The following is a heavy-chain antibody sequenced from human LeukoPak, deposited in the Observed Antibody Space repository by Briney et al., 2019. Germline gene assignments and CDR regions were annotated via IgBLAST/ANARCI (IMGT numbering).Heavy chain of an antibody. CDR3: ATEDCSSTSCYLRAGYYYYGMDV. CDR2: FDPEDGET. D-gene: IGHD2-2*01. CDR1: GYTLTELS. Sequence: GASVNVSCKVSGYTLTELSMHWVRQAPGKGLEWMGGFDPEDGETIYAQKFQGRVTMTEDTSTDTAYMELSSLRSEDTAVYYCATEDCSSTSCYLRAGYYYYGMDVWGQGTTVTVSS. J-gene: IGHJ6*02. V-gene: IGHV1-24*01.